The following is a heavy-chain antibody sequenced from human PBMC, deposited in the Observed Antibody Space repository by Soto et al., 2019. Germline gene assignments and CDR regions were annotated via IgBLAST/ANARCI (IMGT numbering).Heavy chain of an antibody. CDR1: GDSVSSDSTA. Sequence: PSQTLSLTCDISGDSVSSDSTAWNWIRQSPSRGLEWLGRTYYKSKWFYNYAVSVRSRIAIKSDTSKNQFSLQLNSVTPEGTAVYFCARGDQWLLSWGKGTLVPVS. J-gene: IGHJ5*02. V-gene: IGHV6-1*01. CDR3: ARGDQWLLS. D-gene: IGHD6-19*01. CDR2: TYYKSKWFY.